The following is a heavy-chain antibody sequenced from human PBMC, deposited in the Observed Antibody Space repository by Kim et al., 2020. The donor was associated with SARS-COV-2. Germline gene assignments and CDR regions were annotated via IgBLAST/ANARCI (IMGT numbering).Heavy chain of an antibody. J-gene: IGHJ4*02. D-gene: IGHD3-10*01. Sequence: TYYADSVKGRFTIPRDNSKNTLYLQMNGRRAEDTAVYYCAKETMGLSPFAYWGQGTLVTVSS. CDR2: T. CDR3: AKETMGLSPFAY. V-gene: IGHV3-23*01.